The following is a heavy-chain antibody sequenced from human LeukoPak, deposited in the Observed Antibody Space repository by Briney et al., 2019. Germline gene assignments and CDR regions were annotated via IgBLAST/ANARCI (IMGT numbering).Heavy chain of an antibody. Sequence: LEASVKVSCKASGYTFTGYYMHWVRQAPGQGLEWMGWINPNSGGTNYAQKFQGRVTMTRDTSISTAYMELSRLRSDDTAVYYCARTVGGVIVIQAFDIWGQGTMVTVSS. V-gene: IGHV1-2*03. D-gene: IGHD3-16*02. CDR3: ARTVGGVIVIQAFDI. CDR2: INPNSGGT. CDR1: GYTFTGYY. J-gene: IGHJ3*02.